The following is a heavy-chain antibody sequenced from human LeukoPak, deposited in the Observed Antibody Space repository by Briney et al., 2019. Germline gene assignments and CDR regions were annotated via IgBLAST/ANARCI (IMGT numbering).Heavy chain of an antibody. V-gene: IGHV1-69*13. CDR1: GGTFISYA. CDR2: IIPIFGTA. CDR3: ARTTQWLVPHTPDYWYFDL. Sequence: ASVKVSCKASGGTFISYAISWVRQAPGQGLEWMGGIIPIFGTANYGQKFQGRVTITADESTSTAYMELSSLRSEDTAVYYCARTTQWLVPHTPDYWYFDLWGRGTLVTVSS. J-gene: IGHJ2*01. D-gene: IGHD6-19*01.